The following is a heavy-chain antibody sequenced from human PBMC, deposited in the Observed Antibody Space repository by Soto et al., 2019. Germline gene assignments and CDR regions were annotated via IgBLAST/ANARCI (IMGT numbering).Heavy chain of an antibody. CDR1: GYTFSDFD. Sequence: QAHLEQSGAEVKRPGASVNVSCKASGYTFSDFDINWLRQASGQGPEWMGWMNAKSGDTFFAQRSPAKFNMTSETSLSTAHMEVGTLPSDDTAMYYCARGNPFNYAGFDVWGQGTTVAVSS. J-gene: IGHJ6*02. CDR3: ARGNPFNYAGFDV. CDR2: MNAKSGDT. V-gene: IGHV1-8*01. D-gene: IGHD3-16*01.